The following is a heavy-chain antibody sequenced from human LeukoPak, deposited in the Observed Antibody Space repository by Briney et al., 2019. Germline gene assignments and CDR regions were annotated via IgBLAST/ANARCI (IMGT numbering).Heavy chain of an antibody. Sequence: GGSLRLSCAASGFTVSSNYMSWVRQAPGKGLEWVSVIYSGGSTYYADSVKGRFTISRDNSKNTLYLQMNSLRAEDTAVYYCARSPPSRYCSGGSCQTFDYWGQGTLVTVSS. D-gene: IGHD2-15*01. V-gene: IGHV3-53*01. CDR3: ARSPPSRYCSGGSCQTFDY. CDR2: IYSGGST. J-gene: IGHJ4*02. CDR1: GFTVSSNY.